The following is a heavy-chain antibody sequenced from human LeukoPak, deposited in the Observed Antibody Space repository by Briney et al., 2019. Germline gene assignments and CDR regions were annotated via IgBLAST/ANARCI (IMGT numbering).Heavy chain of an antibody. CDR2: ISGESKYI. D-gene: IGHD5-24*01. CDR1: GFTFSSSS. CDR3: ARGAVFQGNYDY. Sequence: TGGSLRLSCAAAGFTFSSSSMNWVRQTPGKGLEWVSSISGESKYIYYADSVTGRFTISRDNAKNPLYLQMNSLRAEDTAVYYCARGAVFQGNYDYWGQGTQVTVSS. J-gene: IGHJ4*02. V-gene: IGHV3-21*01.